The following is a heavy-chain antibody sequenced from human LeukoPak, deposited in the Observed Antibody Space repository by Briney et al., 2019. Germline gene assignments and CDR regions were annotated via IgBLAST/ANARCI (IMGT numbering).Heavy chain of an antibody. CDR1: GGSFSGYY. V-gene: IGHV4-34*01. Sequence: SETLSLTCAVYGGSFSGYYWSWIRQPPGKGLQWIGEINHRGSANYNPSLKSRVTISVDTSKNQFSLKLSSVTAADTAVYYCARAGYNSGYSDYWGQGTLVTVSS. CDR3: ARAGYNSGYSDY. D-gene: IGHD3-22*01. J-gene: IGHJ4*02. CDR2: INHRGSA.